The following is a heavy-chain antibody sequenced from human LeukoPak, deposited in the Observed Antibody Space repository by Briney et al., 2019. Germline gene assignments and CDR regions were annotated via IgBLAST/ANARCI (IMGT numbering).Heavy chain of an antibody. V-gene: IGHV4-4*09. CDR3: VGRGS. J-gene: IGHJ5*02. CDR1: SGSISSNC. CDR2: IYARGTT. Sequence: SETLSLTCTASSGSISSNCWSWSRRSPGRGLEWIGCIYARGTTNYNPSLKGRLTFSVDTSNNRFSLTVPSVTAADTATYFCVGRGSWGEGTLVTVS. D-gene: IGHD3-10*01.